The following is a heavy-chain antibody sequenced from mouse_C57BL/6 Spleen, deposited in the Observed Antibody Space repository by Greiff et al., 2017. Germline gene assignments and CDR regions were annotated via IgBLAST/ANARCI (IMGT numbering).Heavy chain of an antibody. V-gene: IGHV1-26*01. Sequence: EVQLQQSGPELVKPGASVKISCKASGYTFTDYYMNWVKQSHGKSLEWIGDINPNNGGTSYNQKFKGKATLTVDKSSSTAYMELRSLTSEDSAVYYCARVIYYDYGYAMDDWGQGTSVTVSS. CDR3: ARVIYYDYGYAMDD. J-gene: IGHJ4*01. CDR1: GYTFTDYY. CDR2: INPNNGGT. D-gene: IGHD2-4*01.